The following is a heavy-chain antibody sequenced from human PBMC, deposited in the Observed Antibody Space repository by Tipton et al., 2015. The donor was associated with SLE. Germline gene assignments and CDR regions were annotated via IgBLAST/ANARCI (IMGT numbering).Heavy chain of an antibody. CDR1: GFTFSSYA. Sequence: QLVQSGGGVVQPGRSLRLSCAASGFTFSSYAMHWVRQAPGKGLEWVAVISYDGSNKYYADSVKGRFTISRDNSKNTLYLQMNSLRAEDTAVYYCARDIRAHYSGSYLFDYWGQGTLVTVSS. V-gene: IGHV3-30-3*01. CDR2: ISYDGSNK. CDR3: ARDIRAHYSGSYLFDY. J-gene: IGHJ4*02. D-gene: IGHD1-26*01.